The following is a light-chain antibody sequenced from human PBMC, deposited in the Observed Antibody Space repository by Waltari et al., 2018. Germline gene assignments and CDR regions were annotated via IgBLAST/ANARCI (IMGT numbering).Light chain of an antibody. CDR3: SSYTSSSTRV. Sequence: QFALTQPASVSGSPGQSITISCTGTSSDVGGYIYVSWYQQHPGKAPKLMIYEVSNRPSGVSNRFSGSKSGNTASLTISGLQAEDEADYYCSSYTSSSTRVFGGGTKLTVL. CDR2: EVS. J-gene: IGLJ3*02. CDR1: SSDVGGYIY. V-gene: IGLV2-14*01.